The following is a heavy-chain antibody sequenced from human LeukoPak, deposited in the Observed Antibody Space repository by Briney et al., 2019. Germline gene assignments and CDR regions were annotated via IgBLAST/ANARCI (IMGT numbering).Heavy chain of an antibody. D-gene: IGHD2-15*01. V-gene: IGHV5-51*01. CDR1: GYSFTSYW. CDR2: IHPGDSDT. Sequence: GESLKISCKGSGYSFTSYWIGWVRQMPGKGLEWMGIIHPGDSDTRYSPSFQGQVTISADKSISTAYLQWSSLKASDTAMYYCARLLEYCSGGSCYPGDYWGQGTLVTVSS. J-gene: IGHJ4*02. CDR3: ARLLEYCSGGSCYPGDY.